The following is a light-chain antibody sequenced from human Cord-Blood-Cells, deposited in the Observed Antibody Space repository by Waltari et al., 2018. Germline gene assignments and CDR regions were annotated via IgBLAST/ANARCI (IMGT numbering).Light chain of an antibody. J-gene: IGLJ3*02. Sequence: SALTQPASVSGSPGQSITIPCTGTSSDVGGYNYVSWYQQHPGKAPKLSIYDVSNRPSGVSNRFSGSKSGNTASLTISGLQAEDEADYYCSSYTSSSTWVFGGGTKLTVL. CDR1: SSDVGGYNY. CDR2: DVS. CDR3: SSYTSSSTWV. V-gene: IGLV2-14*03.